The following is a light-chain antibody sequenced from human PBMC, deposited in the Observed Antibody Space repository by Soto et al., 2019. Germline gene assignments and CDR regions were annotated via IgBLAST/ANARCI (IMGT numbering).Light chain of an antibody. CDR2: EVS. V-gene: IGLV2-23*02. Sequence: QSVLTQPASVSGSPAQSITISCTGTSSDVGSYNLVSWYQQHPGKAPKLMIYEVSKRPSGVSNRFSGSKSGNTASLTISGLQAEDEADYYCCSYAGSSLVFGGGTKLTVL. J-gene: IGLJ2*01. CDR1: SSDVGSYNL. CDR3: CSYAGSSLV.